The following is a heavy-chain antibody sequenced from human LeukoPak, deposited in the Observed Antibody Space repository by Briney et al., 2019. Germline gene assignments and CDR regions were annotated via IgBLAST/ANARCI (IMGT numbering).Heavy chain of an antibody. D-gene: IGHD3-22*01. V-gene: IGHV3-23*01. CDR3: AKVRDSSGYYSDAFDN. CDR2: ISGSGGST. CDR1: GFTFSSYA. Sequence: GGSLRLSCAASGFTFSSYAMSWVRQAPGKGLEWVSAISGSGGSTYYADSVKGRFTISRDNSKNTLYLQMNSLRAEDTAAYYCAKVRDSSGYYSDAFDNWGQGTMVTVSS. J-gene: IGHJ3*02.